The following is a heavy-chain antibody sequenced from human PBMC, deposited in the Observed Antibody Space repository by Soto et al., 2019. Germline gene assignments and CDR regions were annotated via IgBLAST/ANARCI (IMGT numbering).Heavy chain of an antibody. D-gene: IGHD5-18*01. CDR1: GGSISSYY. CDR2: IYYSGST. V-gene: IGHV4-59*01. CDR3: ARDETGGGYSYGELYYYYMDV. Sequence: SETLSLTCTVSGGSISSYYWSWIRQPPGKGLEWIGYIYYSGSTNYNPSLKSRVTISIDTSKNQFSLKLSSVTAADTAVYYCARDETGGGYSYGELYYYYMDVWGKGTTVTVSS. J-gene: IGHJ6*03.